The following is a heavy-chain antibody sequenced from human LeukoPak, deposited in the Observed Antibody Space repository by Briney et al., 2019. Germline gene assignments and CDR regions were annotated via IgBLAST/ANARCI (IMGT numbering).Heavy chain of an antibody. CDR1: GFTFSSYG. CDR3: ANRGGSGWSYYFDY. Sequence: GGSLRLSCAASGFTFSSYGMNWVRQAPGKGLEWVSGISGSGGSTYYADSVKGRFTISRDNSKNTLYLQMNSLRAEDTAVYYCANRGGSGWSYYFDYWGQGTLVTVSS. CDR2: ISGSGGST. V-gene: IGHV3-23*01. D-gene: IGHD6-19*01. J-gene: IGHJ4*02.